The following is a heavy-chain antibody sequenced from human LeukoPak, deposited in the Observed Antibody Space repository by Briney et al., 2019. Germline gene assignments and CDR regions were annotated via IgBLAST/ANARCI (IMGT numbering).Heavy chain of an antibody. V-gene: IGHV4-59*08. D-gene: IGHD6-19*01. CDR1: GGSISSYY. CDR2: IYYSGST. Sequence: SETLSLTCTVSGGSISSYYWSWIRQPPGKGLEWIGYIYYSGSTNYNPSLKSRVTISVDTSKNQFSLKLSSVTAADTAMYYCARHSSGWYNHFDYWGQGTLVTVSS. CDR3: ARHSSGWYNHFDY. J-gene: IGHJ4*02.